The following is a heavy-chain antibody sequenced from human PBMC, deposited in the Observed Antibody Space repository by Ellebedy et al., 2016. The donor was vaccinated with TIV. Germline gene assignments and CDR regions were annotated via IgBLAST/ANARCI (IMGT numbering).Heavy chain of an antibody. V-gene: IGHV3-53*01. CDR1: GFTFSSYG. D-gene: IGHD3-10*02. CDR2: IYSGDDT. CDR3: ARASFYDVDLSGWYFDF. J-gene: IGHJ2*01. Sequence: GESLKISCAASGFTFSSYGMHWVRQAPGKGLEWVSSIYSGDDTYYADSVKGRFFISRDNSENTLYLQMSSLKAEDTAVYYCARASFYDVDLSGWYFDFWGRGTLITVSS.